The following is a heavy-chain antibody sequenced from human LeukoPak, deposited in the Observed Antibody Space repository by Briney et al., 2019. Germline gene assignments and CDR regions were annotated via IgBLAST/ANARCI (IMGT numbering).Heavy chain of an antibody. V-gene: IGHV4-34*01. J-gene: IGHJ5*02. D-gene: IGHD3-10*01. CDR2: INHSGST. CDR3: AREPYYGSGSRWFDP. CDR1: GWSFSGYY. Sequence: SETLSLTCAVYGWSFSGYYWSWIRQPPGKGLEWIGEINHSGSTNYNPSLKSRVTISVDTSKNQFSPKLSSVTAADTAVYYCAREPYYGSGSRWFDPWGQGTLVTVSS.